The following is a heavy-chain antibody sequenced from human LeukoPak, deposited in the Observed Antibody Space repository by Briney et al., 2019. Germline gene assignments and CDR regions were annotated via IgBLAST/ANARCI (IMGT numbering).Heavy chain of an antibody. J-gene: IGHJ4*02. CDR3: ARGDSVVGLGY. D-gene: IGHD2-15*01. V-gene: IGHV4-34*01. CDR2: INHGGST. CDR1: GGXFSGYY. Sequence: SETLSLTCAVYGGXFSGYYCSWIRQPPGKGLEWIGEINHGGSTKYNPSLKSRVTISVDTSKNQFSLRLSSVTAADTAVYCCARGDSVVGLGYWGQGTLVTVSS.